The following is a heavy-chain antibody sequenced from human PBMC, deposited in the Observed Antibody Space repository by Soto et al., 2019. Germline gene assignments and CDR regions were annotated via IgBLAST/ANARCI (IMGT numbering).Heavy chain of an antibody. CDR1: GYTFSDYY. CDR2: INPKSGGT. CDR3: ARDTDGIDV. V-gene: IGHV1-2*04. Sequence: QVQLVQSGAEVKKPGASVKVSCKASGYTFSDYYMHWVRQAPGQGLEWLGWINPKSGGTNYAQTFQGWGTMTRDTSISTSDMELRRMSADDTAVSYCARDTDGIDVWGQGTTVTVAS. J-gene: IGHJ6*02.